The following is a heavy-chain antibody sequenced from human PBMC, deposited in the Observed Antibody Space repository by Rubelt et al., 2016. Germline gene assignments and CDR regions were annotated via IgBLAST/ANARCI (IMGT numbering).Heavy chain of an antibody. CDR3: ARLRGGTDY. CDR2: LHYSGST. CDR1: GDSITNTRYY. D-gene: IGHD3-10*01. V-gene: IGHV4-39*01. Sequence: QLHVQESGPGLVKPSETLSLTCTISGDSITNTRYYWAWIRQPPGKGLQWIGSLHYSGSTYYNPSLKSRVTISADTSENQFALKLSSVSAADTAVYYCARLRGGTDYWGQGTLVTVSS. J-gene: IGHJ4*02.